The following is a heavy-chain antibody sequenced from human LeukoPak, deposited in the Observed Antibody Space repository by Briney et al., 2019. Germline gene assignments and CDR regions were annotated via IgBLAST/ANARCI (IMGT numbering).Heavy chain of an antibody. CDR2: ILGDGSST. V-gene: IGHV3-64*01. D-gene: IGHD6-19*01. CDR3: ARDGTSGWHFDY. CDR1: GFTLRNYP. J-gene: IGHJ4*02. Sequence: GGSLRLSCAASGFTLRNYPMHWVRQAPGKGLEYVSSILGDGSSTSYANSVKSRVTISRDNSRNTLYLQMGSLRADNMAVYYCARDGTSGWHFDYWGQGTLVTVSP.